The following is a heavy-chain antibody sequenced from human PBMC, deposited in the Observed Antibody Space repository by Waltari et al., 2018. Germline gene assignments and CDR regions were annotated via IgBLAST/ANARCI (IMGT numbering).Heavy chain of an antibody. CDR1: RSSIIGNDYW. J-gene: IGHJ3*02. Sequence: QLKEAGPGLVKPSETRARRGKGKRSSIIGNDYWWGWIRQPPGKGLEWIGSTNFGGPTHFNPSLQSRVTIFVDPSKNPLSLPLPSSPAADSAVCSFARPPFQWLWAFDIWGQGTMVSVSS. V-gene: IGHV4-39*01. D-gene: IGHD6-19*01. CDR3: ARPPFQWLWAFDI. CDR2: TNFGGPT.